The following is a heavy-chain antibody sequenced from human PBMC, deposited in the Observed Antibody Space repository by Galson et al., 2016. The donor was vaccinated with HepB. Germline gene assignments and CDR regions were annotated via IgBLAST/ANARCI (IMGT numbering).Heavy chain of an antibody. J-gene: IGHJ4*02. Sequence: SLRLSCAASGFTVSRNYMSWVRQVPGKGLEWVSVIYSGGSTYYADSVKGRFTISRDNSKNTLYLQMNSLRVEDTAVYYCARDEVDVSSGWPYYIDYWGQGTLVTVSS. D-gene: IGHD6-19*01. V-gene: IGHV3-66*02. CDR3: ARDEVDVSSGWPYYIDY. CDR1: GFTVSRNY. CDR2: IYSGGST.